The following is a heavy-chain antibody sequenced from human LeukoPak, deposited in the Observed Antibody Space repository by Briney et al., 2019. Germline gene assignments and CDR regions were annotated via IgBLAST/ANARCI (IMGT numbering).Heavy chain of an antibody. CDR1: GFAFSSYP. Sequence: GGSLRLSCAASGFAFSSYPMTWVRQAPGKGLEWVSSVSGGGDFAYYADSVKGRFTISRDNSKNTLYLLMISLRVEATAVYYCARRDQRGVRFPFDSWGQGTLVTVSS. J-gene: IGHJ4*02. V-gene: IGHV3-23*01. CDR3: ARRDQRGVRFPFDS. CDR2: VSGGGDFA. D-gene: IGHD3-10*01.